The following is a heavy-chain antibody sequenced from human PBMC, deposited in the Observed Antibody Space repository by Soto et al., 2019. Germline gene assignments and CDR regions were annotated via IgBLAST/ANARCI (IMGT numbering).Heavy chain of an antibody. V-gene: IGHV3-48*02. J-gene: IGHJ3*02. CDR3: ARAEYYDFWSGYRGSHAFDI. CDR1: GFTFSSYS. Sequence: GGSLRLSCAASGFTFSSYSMNWVRQAPGKGLEWVSYISSSSSTIYYADSVKGRFTISRDNAKNSLYLQMNSLRDEDTAVYYCARAEYYDFWSGYRGSHAFDIWGQGTMVTVSS. CDR2: ISSSSSTI. D-gene: IGHD3-3*01.